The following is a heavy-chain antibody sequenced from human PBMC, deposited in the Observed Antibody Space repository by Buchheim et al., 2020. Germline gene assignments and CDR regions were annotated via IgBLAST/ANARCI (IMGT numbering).Heavy chain of an antibody. CDR2: INYSGRT. D-gene: IGHD4-17*01. CDR3: AKAGGDQQGGDY. Sequence: QVQLQESGPGLVKPSETLSLTCTVSGGSISGYNWNWIRQPPGKGLEWIGFINYSGRTNSNPSLRSRVAISVDTSKNQFSLKLTSVTAADTAVYYCAKAGGDQQGGDYWSQGTL. V-gene: IGHV4-59*01. J-gene: IGHJ4*02. CDR1: GGSISGYN.